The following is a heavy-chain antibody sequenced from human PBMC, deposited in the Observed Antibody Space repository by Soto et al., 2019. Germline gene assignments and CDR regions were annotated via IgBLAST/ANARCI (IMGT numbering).Heavy chain of an antibody. CDR2: ISGNGGGT. CDR3: AKSRTWQWQVLWDGYYFDY. D-gene: IGHD6-19*01. V-gene: IGHV3-23*01. J-gene: IGHJ4*02. Sequence: EVQLLESGGGLVQPGGSLKLSCAASGFTFGSYALSWVRQAPGKGLEWVSAISGNGGGTYYADPVKGRFTISRDNSKNTLYLQMNSLRAEDTAVYYCAKSRTWQWQVLWDGYYFDYWGQGTLVTVSS. CDR1: GFTFGSYA.